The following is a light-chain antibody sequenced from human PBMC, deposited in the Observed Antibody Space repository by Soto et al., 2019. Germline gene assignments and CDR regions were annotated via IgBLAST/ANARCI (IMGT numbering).Light chain of an antibody. CDR3: QQSISTPT. J-gene: IGKJ2*01. V-gene: IGKV1-39*01. Sequence: DIQMTQSPSSLSASVGDRVTITCRASQTISNYLNWYQQKPGKAPKLLIYAASSSQSGVPSRFRGSGSGTAFTLTNSSLQPEDVATYYCQQSISTPTFGQGTKLEIK. CDR2: AAS. CDR1: QTISNY.